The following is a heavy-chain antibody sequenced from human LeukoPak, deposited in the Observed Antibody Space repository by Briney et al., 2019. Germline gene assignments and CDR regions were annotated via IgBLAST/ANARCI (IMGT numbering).Heavy chain of an antibody. Sequence: GGSLRLSCAASGFTFSSYGMSWVRQAPGKGLEWVSLIRGGGGSTYYADSVKGRFTISRDNSKNTLYLQMNSLRVEDTAVYYCAKLDYGDYAPFDYWGQGTLVTVSS. CDR3: AKLDYGDYAPFDY. D-gene: IGHD4-17*01. J-gene: IGHJ4*02. CDR1: GFTFSSYG. CDR2: IRGGGGST. V-gene: IGHV3-23*01.